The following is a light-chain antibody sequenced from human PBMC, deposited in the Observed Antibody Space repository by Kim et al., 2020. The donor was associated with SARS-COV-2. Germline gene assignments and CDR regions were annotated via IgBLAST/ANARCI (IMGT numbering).Light chain of an antibody. J-gene: IGKJ1*01. V-gene: IGKV1-5*01. Sequence: DIQMTQSPSTLSASVGDRVTITCRASQSIIIWLAWYQQKPGKAPNLLIYDASNLESGVPSRFSGSGSGTQFTLTISSLQPDDFATYYCQQYKGDSWTFGEWAKVDIK. CDR3: QQYKGDSWT. CDR1: QSIIIW. CDR2: DAS.